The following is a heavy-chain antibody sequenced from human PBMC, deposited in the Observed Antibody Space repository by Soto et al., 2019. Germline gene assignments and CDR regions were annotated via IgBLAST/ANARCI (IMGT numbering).Heavy chain of an antibody. CDR3: ASALETGDY. Sequence: QVQLVESGGGVVQPGRSLRLSCASSGFTFSNYGMHWVRQAPGKGPEWVAVIWYDGSNKYYADSVKGRFTISRDNSKNTLYLQMNRLRAEDTAVYYCASALETGDYWGQGTLVTVSS. V-gene: IGHV3-33*01. CDR1: GFTFSNYG. D-gene: IGHD3-10*01. J-gene: IGHJ4*02. CDR2: IWYDGSNK.